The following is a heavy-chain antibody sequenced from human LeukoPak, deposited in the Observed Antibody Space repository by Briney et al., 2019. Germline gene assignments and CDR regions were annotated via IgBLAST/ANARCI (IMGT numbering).Heavy chain of an antibody. Sequence: PGGSLRLSCTASGVTLSHYAMLWVRQAPGRGLEWVAVISFDGTNKYYADSVEGRFSVSRDNSKNTLYLQMNSLRPDDTAMYYCATDYGDYEPIDYWGQGTLVTVSS. CDR1: GVTLSHYA. D-gene: IGHD4-17*01. CDR3: ATDYGDYEPIDY. J-gene: IGHJ4*02. V-gene: IGHV3-30*04. CDR2: ISFDGTNK.